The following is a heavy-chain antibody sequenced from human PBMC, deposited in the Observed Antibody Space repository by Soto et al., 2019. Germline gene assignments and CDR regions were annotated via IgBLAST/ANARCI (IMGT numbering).Heavy chain of an antibody. D-gene: IGHD2-2*01. J-gene: IGHJ4*02. Sequence: PSETLSLTCAVYGGSFSGYYWTWIRQRPGKGLEWIGEINHSGSTNYNPSLTSRGTIPVATSKNQFSLKLSSVTDADTAVFFCVRGWASTSPHDYWGQGTLGTLSS. CDR2: INHSGST. V-gene: IGHV4-34*01. CDR1: GGSFSGYY. CDR3: VRGWASTSPHDY.